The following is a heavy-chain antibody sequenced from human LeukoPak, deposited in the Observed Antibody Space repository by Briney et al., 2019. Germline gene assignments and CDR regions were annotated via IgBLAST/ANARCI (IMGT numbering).Heavy chain of an antibody. CDR3: ARVDWTYCSSTSCLGY. D-gene: IGHD2-2*01. CDR1: GYTFTSYD. V-gene: IGHV1-8*03. CDR2: MNLNSGNT. Sequence: GASVKVSCKASGYTFTSYDINWVRQATGQGLEWMGWMNLNSGNTGYAQKFQGRVTITRNTSISTAYMELSSLRSEDTAVYYCARVDWTYCSSTSCLGYWGQGALVTVSS. J-gene: IGHJ4*02.